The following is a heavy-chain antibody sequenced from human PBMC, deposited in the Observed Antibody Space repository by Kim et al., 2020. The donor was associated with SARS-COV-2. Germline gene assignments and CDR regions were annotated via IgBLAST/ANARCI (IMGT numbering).Heavy chain of an antibody. CDR3: AKGGCSSTSCYPLRYFDY. CDR2: ISGSGGST. V-gene: IGHV3-23*01. D-gene: IGHD2-2*01. J-gene: IGHJ4*02. CDR1: GFTFSSYA. Sequence: GGSLRLSCAASGFTFSSYAMSWVRQAPGKGLEWVSAISGSGGSTYYADSVKGRFTISRDNSKNTLYLQMNSLRAEDTAVYYCAKGGCSSTSCYPLRYFDYWGQGTLVTVSS.